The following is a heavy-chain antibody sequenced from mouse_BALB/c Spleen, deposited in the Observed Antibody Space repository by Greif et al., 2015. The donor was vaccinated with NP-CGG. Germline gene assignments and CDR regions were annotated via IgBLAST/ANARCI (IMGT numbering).Heavy chain of an antibody. CDR3: VLYRYDLPWFAY. CDR2: IAPANGHT. Sequence: EVQLVESGAELVKPGASVKLSCTASGFSIKDTYMHWVKQRPEQGLEWIGRIAPANGHTRYDSKFQGKATITADTSSNTAYLQLSSLTSEDTAVYYSVLYRYDLPWFAYWGQGTLVAVSA. CDR1: GFSIKDTY. V-gene: IGHV14-3*02. D-gene: IGHD2-14*01. J-gene: IGHJ3*01.